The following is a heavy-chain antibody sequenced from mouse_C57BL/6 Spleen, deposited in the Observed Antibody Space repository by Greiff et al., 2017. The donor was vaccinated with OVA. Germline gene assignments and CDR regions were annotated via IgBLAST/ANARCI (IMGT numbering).Heavy chain of an antibody. J-gene: IGHJ3*01. V-gene: IGHV6-3*01. Sequence: EVQGVESGGGLVQPGGSMKLSCVASGFTFSNYWMNWVRQSPEKGLEWVAQIRLKSDNYATHYAESVKGRFTISRDDSKSSVYLQMNNLRAEDTGIYYCTGRREWFAYWGQGTLVTVSA. CDR3: TGRREWFAY. CDR2: IRLKSDNYAT. CDR1: GFTFSNYW.